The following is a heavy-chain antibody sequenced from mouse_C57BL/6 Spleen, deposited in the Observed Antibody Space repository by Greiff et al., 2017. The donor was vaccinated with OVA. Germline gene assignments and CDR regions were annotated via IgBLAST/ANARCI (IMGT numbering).Heavy chain of an antibody. V-gene: IGHV5-9*01. J-gene: IGHJ2*01. D-gene: IGHD3-1*01. CDR3: ARESSGYEEGFDY. CDR2: ISGGGGNT. CDR1: GFTFSSYT. Sequence: EVQRVESGGGLVKPGGSLKLSCAASGFTFSSYTMSWVRQTPEKRLEWVATISGGGGNTYYPDSVKGRFTISRDNAKNTLYLQMSSLRSEDTALYYCARESSGYEEGFDYWGQGTTLTVSS.